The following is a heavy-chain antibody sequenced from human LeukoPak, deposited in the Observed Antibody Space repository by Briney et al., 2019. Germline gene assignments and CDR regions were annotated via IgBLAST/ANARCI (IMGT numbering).Heavy chain of an antibody. CDR1: GFTFSSYW. Sequence: GGSLRLSCAASGFTFSSYWMHWVRKAPGKGLVWVSRINSDGSSTSYADSVKGRFTISRDNAKNTLYLQMNSLRAEDTAVYYCARDPYDYVWGSYRYTGPFDYWGQGTLVTVSS. J-gene: IGHJ4*02. CDR3: ARDPYDYVWGSYRYTGPFDY. V-gene: IGHV3-74*01. D-gene: IGHD3-16*02. CDR2: INSDGSST.